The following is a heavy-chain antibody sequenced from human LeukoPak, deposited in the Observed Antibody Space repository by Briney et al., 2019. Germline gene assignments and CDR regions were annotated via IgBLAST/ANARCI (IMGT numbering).Heavy chain of an antibody. CDR3: ARDLLYCSGGTCYGLDY. CDR1: GFTFSSYT. J-gene: IGHJ4*02. CDR2: ISSSGSTI. Sequence: GSLRLSCAASGFTFSSYTMNWVRQAPGKGLEWISNISSSGSTIYYADSVKGRFTISRDNAKNSLYLQMNSLRAEDTAVYYCARDLLYCSGGTCYGLDYWGQGTLVTVSS. V-gene: IGHV3-48*04. D-gene: IGHD2-15*01.